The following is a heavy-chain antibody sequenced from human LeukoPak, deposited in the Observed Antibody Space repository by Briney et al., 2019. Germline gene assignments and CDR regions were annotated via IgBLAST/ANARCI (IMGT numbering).Heavy chain of an antibody. Sequence: ASVKVSCKASGYTFTGYYMHWVRQAPGQGLEWMGWINPNSGGTNYAQKFQGRVTMTRDTSIGTAYMELRSLTSDDTAVYYCARKGGIYGYFFDYWGQGTLVTVSS. J-gene: IGHJ4*02. CDR3: ARKGGIYGYFFDY. CDR2: INPNSGGT. D-gene: IGHD5-12*01. CDR1: GYTFTGYY. V-gene: IGHV1-2*02.